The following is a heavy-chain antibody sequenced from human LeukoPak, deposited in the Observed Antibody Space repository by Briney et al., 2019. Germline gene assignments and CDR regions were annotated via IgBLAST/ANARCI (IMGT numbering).Heavy chain of an antibody. D-gene: IGHD3-22*01. V-gene: IGHV3-49*03. Sequence: PGGSLRLSCTASGFTFGDYAMSWFRQAPGKGLEWVGFIRSKAYGGTTEYAASVKGRFTISRDDSKSIAYLQMNSLKTEDTAVYYCTRGRYYDSSGYYHVGAFDIWGQGTMVTVSS. CDR1: GFTFGDYA. J-gene: IGHJ3*02. CDR2: IRSKAYGGTT. CDR3: TRGRYYDSSGYYHVGAFDI.